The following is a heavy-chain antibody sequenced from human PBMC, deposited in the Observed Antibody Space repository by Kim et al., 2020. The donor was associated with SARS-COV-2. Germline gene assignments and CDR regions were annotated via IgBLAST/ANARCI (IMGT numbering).Heavy chain of an antibody. CDR1: EFSLTTGGVG. CDR3: AHDSPGLYGFVV. CDR2: IYRSDQK. Sequence: SGPTLVNPTQTLTLTCVFSEFSLTTGGVGVAWVRQPPGKALEWLALIYRSDQKWYSPSLQRRLTIVKDASNNKVILTLTNMRPVDAGTYYCAHDSPGLYGFVVWGPGTTVTVSS. J-gene: IGHJ6*02. V-gene: IGHV2-5*01. D-gene: IGHD6-19*01.